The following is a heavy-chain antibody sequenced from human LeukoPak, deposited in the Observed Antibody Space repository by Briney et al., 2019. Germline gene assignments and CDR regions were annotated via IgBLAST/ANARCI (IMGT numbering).Heavy chain of an antibody. D-gene: IGHD3-22*01. CDR3: ARAPYYYDSSGYYGAFDI. CDR1: GGSFSGYY. V-gene: IGHV4-59*01. Sequence: SETLSLTCAVYGGSFSGYYWSWIRQPPGKGLEWIGYIYYSGSTNYNPSLKSRVTISVDTSKNQFSLKLSSVTAADTAVYYCARAPYYYDSSGYYGAFDIWGQGTMVTVSS. CDR2: IYYSGST. J-gene: IGHJ3*02.